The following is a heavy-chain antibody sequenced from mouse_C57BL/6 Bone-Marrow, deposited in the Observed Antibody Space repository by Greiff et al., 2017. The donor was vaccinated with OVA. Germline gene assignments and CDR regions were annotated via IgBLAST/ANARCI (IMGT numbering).Heavy chain of an antibody. D-gene: IGHD2-1*01. CDR1: GYTFTSYW. CDR2: IYPSDSAT. V-gene: IGHV1-61*01. J-gene: IGHJ1*03. Sequence: VQLQQPGAELVRPGSSVKLSCKASGYTFTSYWMDWVKQRPGQGLEWIGNIYPSDSATHYNQKFKGKATLTVDKSSSTAYMQLSSLTSEDSAVYYCARSGYGNFWYFDVWGTGTTVTVSS. CDR3: ARSGYGNFWYFDV.